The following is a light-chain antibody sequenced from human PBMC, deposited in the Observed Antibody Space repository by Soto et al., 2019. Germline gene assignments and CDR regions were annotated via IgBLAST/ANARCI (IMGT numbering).Light chain of an antibody. CDR1: ESVSDY. V-gene: IGKV3D-20*01. J-gene: IGKJ5*01. CDR2: DSS. CDR3: QQYGSSPPIT. Sequence: EIVLTQSPTTLSLSPGERSTLSCRASESVSDYLAWYQQKPGLAPRLLIYDSSSRATGIPDRFSGSGSGTDFTLTISRLEPEDFGIYYCQQYGSSPPITFGQGTRLEIK.